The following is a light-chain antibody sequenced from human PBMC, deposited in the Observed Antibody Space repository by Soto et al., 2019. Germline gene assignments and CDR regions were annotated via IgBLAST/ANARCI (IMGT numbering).Light chain of an antibody. CDR3: QQIDSAPRT. J-gene: IGKJ1*01. CDR2: MAS. Sequence: DIQMTQSPSTLSGSVGDRVTITCRASQTISSWLAWYQQKPGKAPKLLIYMASTLQSGVPSRFSGSGSGTDFTLSITSLQPEDFATYFCQQIDSAPRTVGQGTKV. CDR1: QTISSW. V-gene: IGKV1-5*03.